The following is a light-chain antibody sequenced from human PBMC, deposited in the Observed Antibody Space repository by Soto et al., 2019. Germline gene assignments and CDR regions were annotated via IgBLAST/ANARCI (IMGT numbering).Light chain of an antibody. CDR1: QAINGW. J-gene: IGKJ2*01. CDR3: QQACRFPHT. V-gene: IGKV1-12*01. CDR2: VAS. Sequence: DIQMTQSPPSVSASVGDRVTITCRASQAINGWLSWYQQKPGKAPKLLISVASRLESGVPSRFSGSGAGTEFSLTVTSLQPEDFATYYCQQACRFPHTFGQGTRLEI.